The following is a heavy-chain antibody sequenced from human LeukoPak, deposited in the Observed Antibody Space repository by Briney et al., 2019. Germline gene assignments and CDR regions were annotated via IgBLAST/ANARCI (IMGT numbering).Heavy chain of an antibody. CDR3: ARDYGRSRDYGMDV. CDR1: GFIFSRYW. V-gene: IGHV3-7*01. J-gene: IGHJ6*02. D-gene: IGHD3-10*01. Sequence: GGSLRLSCAASGFIFSRYWMTWVRQAPGKGLEWVANIKEDGREQHYVDSVEGRFTISRDNAKNTLYLQMNSLRAEDTAVYYCARDYGRSRDYGMDVWGQGTTVTVSS. CDR2: IKEDGREQ.